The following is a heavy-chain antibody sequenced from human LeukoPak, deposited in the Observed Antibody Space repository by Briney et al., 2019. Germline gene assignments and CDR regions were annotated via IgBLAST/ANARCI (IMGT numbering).Heavy chain of an antibody. V-gene: IGHV3-7*01. CDR1: GFTFSTYL. J-gene: IGHJ6*03. D-gene: IGHD2-15*01. CDR3: ARGGRKSRGVDIVRKKETGYYYYMDV. CDR2: IKQDGGEK. Sequence: GSLRLSCAASGFTFSTYLMSWVRQAPGKGLEWVANIKQDGGEKYYVDSVKGRFTISRDNAKNSLYLQMNSLRAEDTAIYYCARGGRKSRGVDIVRKKETGYYYYMDVWGKGTTVTVSS.